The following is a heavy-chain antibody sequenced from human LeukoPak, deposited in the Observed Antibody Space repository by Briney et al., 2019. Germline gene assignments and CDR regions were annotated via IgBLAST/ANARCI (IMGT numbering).Heavy chain of an antibody. J-gene: IGHJ4*02. V-gene: IGHV3-23*01. CDR2: ISGSGGST. Sequence: GGSLRLSCAASGFTFSSYAMSWVRQAPGKGLEWVSAISGSGGSTYYADSVKGRFTISRNNSKNTLYLHMNSLRAEDTAVYYCANSPDGAFDYWGQGTLVTVSS. CDR3: ANSPDGAFDY. CDR1: GFTFSSYA.